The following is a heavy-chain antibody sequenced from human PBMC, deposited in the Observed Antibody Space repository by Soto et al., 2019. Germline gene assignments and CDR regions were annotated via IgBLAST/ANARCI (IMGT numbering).Heavy chain of an antibody. V-gene: IGHV4-59*12. J-gene: IGHJ6*02. CDR3: ATQGFYRMGV. CDR1: GGSISSFY. Sequence: SETLSLTCTVSGGSISSFYWSWIRQPPGKGLEWIGYIYYSGSTNYNPSLKSRVTISLDTSKNQFSLKLSSVTAADTAMFYCATQGFYRMGVWGRGTTVTVSS. CDR2: IYYSGST.